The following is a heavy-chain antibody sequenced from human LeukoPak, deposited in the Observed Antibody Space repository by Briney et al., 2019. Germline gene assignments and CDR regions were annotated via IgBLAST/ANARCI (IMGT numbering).Heavy chain of an antibody. CDR3: TRDPGYSSPYY. V-gene: IGHV3-49*03. CDR2: IRSKAYGGTT. J-gene: IGHJ4*02. Sequence: GRSLRLSCPASGFTFGDYAMSWFRRAPGKGLEWVGFIRSKAYGGTTEYAASVKGRFTISRDDSKSIAYLQMNSLKTEDTAVYYCTRDPGYSSPYYWGQGTLVTVSS. CDR1: GFTFGDYA. D-gene: IGHD5-12*01.